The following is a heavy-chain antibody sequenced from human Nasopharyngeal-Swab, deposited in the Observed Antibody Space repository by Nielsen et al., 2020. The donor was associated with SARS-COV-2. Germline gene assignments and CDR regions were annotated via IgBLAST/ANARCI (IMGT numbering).Heavy chain of an antibody. CDR3: ARDRVVVVAATQYYFDY. V-gene: IGHV3-21*01. CDR2: ISSSSSYI. D-gene: IGHD2-15*01. J-gene: IGHJ4*02. Sequence: GESLKISCAASGFTFSSYSMNWVRQAPGKGLEWVSSISSSSSYIYYADSVKGRFTISRDNAKNSLYLQMNGLRAEDTAVYYCARDRVVVVAATQYYFDYWGQGTLVTVSS. CDR1: GFTFSSYS.